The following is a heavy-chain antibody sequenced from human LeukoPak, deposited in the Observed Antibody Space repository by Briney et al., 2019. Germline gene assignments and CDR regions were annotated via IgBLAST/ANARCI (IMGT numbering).Heavy chain of an antibody. J-gene: IGHJ4*02. CDR1: GYTFTSYH. V-gene: IGHV1-46*01. Sequence: ASVKVSCKASGYTFTSYHMYWVRQAPGQGLEWMGIINPSGGTTNYAQKFRGRVTMTRDMSTSTVYMELSSLRSEDTAVYYCARDSALMYWGQGTLVTVSS. CDR3: ARDSALMY. CDR2: INPSGGTT.